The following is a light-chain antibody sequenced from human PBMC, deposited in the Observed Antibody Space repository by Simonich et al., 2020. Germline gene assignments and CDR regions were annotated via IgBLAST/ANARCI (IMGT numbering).Light chain of an antibody. Sequence: QSTLTQPRSVSGSPGQSVTISCTGTSSDVGGYNYVSCYQQPPGKAPKLMIYDVSKRPSGVPDRFSGSKSGNTASLTISGLQAEDEADYYCCSYAGSRWVFGGGTKLTVL. CDR3: CSYAGSRWV. J-gene: IGLJ3*02. CDR1: SSDVGGYNY. CDR2: DVS. V-gene: IGLV2-11*01.